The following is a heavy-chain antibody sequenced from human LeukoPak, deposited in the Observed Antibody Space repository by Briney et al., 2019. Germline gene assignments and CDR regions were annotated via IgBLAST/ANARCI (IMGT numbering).Heavy chain of an antibody. J-gene: IGHJ4*02. CDR1: GFTFSSYW. Sequence: GGSLRLSCAASGFTFSSYWIHWVRQAPGKGLAWVSRINSDGSSTTYADSVKGRFTISRDNAKNTLYLQMNSLSAEDTGVYYCARARYSGGSSYYFDYWGQGTLVTVSS. D-gene: IGHD2-15*01. V-gene: IGHV3-74*01. CDR3: ARARYSGGSSYYFDY. CDR2: INSDGSST.